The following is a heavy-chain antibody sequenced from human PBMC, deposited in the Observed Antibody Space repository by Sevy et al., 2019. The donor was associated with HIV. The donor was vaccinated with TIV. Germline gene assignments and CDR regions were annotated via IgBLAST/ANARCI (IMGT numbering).Heavy chain of an antibody. CDR1: GFTFDDYA. Sequence: GGSLRLSCAASGFTFDDYAMHWVRQAPGKGLEWVSGISWNSGSIGYADSVKGRFTISRDNAKNSLYLQMNSLRAEDMALYYCAKDMGGGFGELLSSSYYYYGMDVWGQGTTVTVSS. CDR2: ISWNSGSI. V-gene: IGHV3-9*03. D-gene: IGHD3-10*01. CDR3: AKDMGGGFGELLSSSYYYYGMDV. J-gene: IGHJ6*02.